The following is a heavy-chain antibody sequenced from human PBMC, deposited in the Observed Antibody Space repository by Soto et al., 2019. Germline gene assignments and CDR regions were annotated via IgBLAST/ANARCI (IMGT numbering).Heavy chain of an antibody. D-gene: IGHD3-22*01. V-gene: IGHV1-18*01. J-gene: IGHJ5*02. CDR1: GYTFTSYG. Sequence: QVQLEQSGAEVKKPGASVKVSCKASGYTFTSYGISWVRQAPGQGLEWMGWISAYNGNTNYAQKLQGRVTMTTDTSTSTAYVELRSVRSDDAAVAYCARGGYYYDSSGDSNWFYPWGQGTLVTVCS. CDR2: ISAYNGNT. CDR3: ARGGYYYDSSGDSNWFYP.